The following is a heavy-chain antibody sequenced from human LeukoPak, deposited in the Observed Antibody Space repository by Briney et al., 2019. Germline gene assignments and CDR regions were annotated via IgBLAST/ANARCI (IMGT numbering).Heavy chain of an antibody. V-gene: IGHV3-7*04. CDR1: GFTFSSYW. CDR2: IKEDGSEK. CDR3: ARDRGYSTFDF. D-gene: IGHD4-11*01. J-gene: IGHJ4*02. Sequence: GGSLRLSCAASGFTFSSYWMSWVRQAPGKGLEWVANIKEDGSEKNYVDSVKGRFTISRDNAKSSLYLQMNSLRAEDTAVYYCARDRGYSTFDFWGQGTLVIVTS.